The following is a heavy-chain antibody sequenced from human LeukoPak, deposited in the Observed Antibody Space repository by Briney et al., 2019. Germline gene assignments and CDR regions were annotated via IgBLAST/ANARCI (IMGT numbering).Heavy chain of an antibody. J-gene: IGHJ4*02. CDR2: IYSGGST. Sequence: PGGSLRLSCAASGFTVSSNYMSWVPQAPGKGLEWVSVIYSGGSTYYADSEKGRFTITRDNSKNTLYLQMNSLRAEDTAVYYCARESRAVALDYWGQGTLVTVSS. CDR3: ARESRAVALDY. CDR1: GFTVSSNY. D-gene: IGHD6-19*01. V-gene: IGHV3-53*01.